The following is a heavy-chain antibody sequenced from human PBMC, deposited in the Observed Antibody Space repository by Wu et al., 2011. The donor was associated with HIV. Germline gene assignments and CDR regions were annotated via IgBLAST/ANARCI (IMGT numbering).Heavy chain of an antibody. CDR3: ARDLGGDEDY. CDR2: IIPILGTV. Sequence: QVQLVQSGAEVKKPGASVKVSCKASGDTFSTYGINWVRQAPGQGLEWMGGIIPILGTVKYAQEFQGRVTITADKSTSTAYMELSSLRSEDTAIYYCARDLGGDEDYWGQGTLVTVSS. J-gene: IGHJ4*02. D-gene: IGHD2-21*01. V-gene: IGHV1-69*06. CDR1: GDTFSTYG.